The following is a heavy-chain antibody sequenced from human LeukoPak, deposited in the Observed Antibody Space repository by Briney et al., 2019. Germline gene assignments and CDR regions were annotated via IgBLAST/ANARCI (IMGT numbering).Heavy chain of an antibody. Sequence: GGSLRLSCAASGLTYSSYAMTWVRQAPGKGLEWVSAISGSGGSTYYTDSVKGRFNISRDNAKNSLYLQMNSVRAEDSAVYDCARDRTGQLIPGGFDYWGQGTLVTVSS. V-gene: IGHV3-23*01. CDR3: ARDRTGQLIPGGFDY. CDR1: GLTYSSYA. J-gene: IGHJ4*02. CDR2: ISGSGGST. D-gene: IGHD6-6*01.